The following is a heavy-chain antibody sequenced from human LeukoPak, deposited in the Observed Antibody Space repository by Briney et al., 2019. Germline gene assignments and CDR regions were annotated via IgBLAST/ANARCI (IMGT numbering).Heavy chain of an antibody. J-gene: IGHJ5*02. Sequence: ASVKVSCKASGYTFTSYYMHWVRQAPGRGLEWMGIINPSGGSTSYAQKFQGRVTMTRDTSTSTVYMELSSLRSEDTAVYYCARDALFRGYQLLKRGWFDPWGQGTLVTVSS. CDR3: ARDALFRGYQLLKRGWFDP. CDR2: INPSGGST. CDR1: GYTFTSYY. D-gene: IGHD2-2*01. V-gene: IGHV1-46*01.